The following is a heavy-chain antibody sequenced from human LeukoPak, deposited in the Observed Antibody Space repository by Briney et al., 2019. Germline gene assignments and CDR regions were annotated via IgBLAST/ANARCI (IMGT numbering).Heavy chain of an antibody. J-gene: IGHJ4*02. V-gene: IGHV4-61*01. Sequence: PSETLSLTCTVSGGSVSSGSYYWSWLRQPPGTGLEWIGYIYYSGSTNYNPSLKSRVTISVDTSKNQFSLKLSSVTAADTAVYYCARESDSSGWYPFDYWGQGTLVTVSS. D-gene: IGHD6-19*01. CDR3: ARESDSSGWYPFDY. CDR1: GGSVSSGSYY. CDR2: IYYSGST.